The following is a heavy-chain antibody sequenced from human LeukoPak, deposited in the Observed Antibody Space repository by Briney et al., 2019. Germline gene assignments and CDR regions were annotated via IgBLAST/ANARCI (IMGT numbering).Heavy chain of an antibody. Sequence: SETLSLTCTVSGGSIRSYYWSWIRQSPGQGLEWIGNVYYSGSAYYNPSLKSRVTMSLDTSKNQFSLKLSSVTAADTAVYYCARKPIINNAWYYFDCWGQGIMVAVSS. D-gene: IGHD1/OR15-1a*01. V-gene: IGHV4-59*04. CDR3: ARKPIINNAWYYFDC. J-gene: IGHJ4*02. CDR2: VYYSGSA. CDR1: GGSIRSYY.